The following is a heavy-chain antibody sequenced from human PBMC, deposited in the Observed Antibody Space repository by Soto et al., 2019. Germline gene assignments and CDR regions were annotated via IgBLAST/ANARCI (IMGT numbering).Heavy chain of an antibody. Sequence: EVQLLESGGGLVQPGGSLRLSCAASGFTVSSYAKSWVRQAPGKGLEWVSAISGSGGSTYYADSVKGRFTISRDNSKNTLYLQMNGLRAEDTAVYYCAKDGEGGGYFDLWGRGTLVTVSS. V-gene: IGHV3-23*01. CDR2: ISGSGGST. D-gene: IGHD1-26*01. CDR3: AKDGEGGGYFDL. J-gene: IGHJ2*01. CDR1: GFTVSSYA.